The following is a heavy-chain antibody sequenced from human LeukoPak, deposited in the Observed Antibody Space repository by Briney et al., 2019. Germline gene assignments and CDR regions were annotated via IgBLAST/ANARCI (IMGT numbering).Heavy chain of an antibody. Sequence: GGSLRLSCAASGFTFSGYAMHWVRQAPGKGLEWVAVISYDGSNKYYADSVKGRFTISRDNSKNTLYLQMNSLRAEDTAVYYCAREIGVAAAGDYWGQGTLVTVSS. J-gene: IGHJ4*02. CDR2: ISYDGSNK. D-gene: IGHD6-13*01. V-gene: IGHV3-30-3*01. CDR1: GFTFSGYA. CDR3: AREIGVAAAGDY.